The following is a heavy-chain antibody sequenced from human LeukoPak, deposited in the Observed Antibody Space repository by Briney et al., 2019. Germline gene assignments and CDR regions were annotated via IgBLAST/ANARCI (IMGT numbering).Heavy chain of an antibody. V-gene: IGHV3-11*01. CDR2: ISSSGSTI. D-gene: IGHD3-22*01. CDR3: AKDVFGMVITTFDY. Sequence: PGGSLRLSCAASGFTFSDYYMSWIRQAPGKGLEWVSYISSSGSTIYYADSVKGRFTISRDNAKNSLYLQMNSLRAEDTAVYYCAKDVFGMVITTFDYWGQGTLVTVSS. J-gene: IGHJ4*02. CDR1: GFTFSDYY.